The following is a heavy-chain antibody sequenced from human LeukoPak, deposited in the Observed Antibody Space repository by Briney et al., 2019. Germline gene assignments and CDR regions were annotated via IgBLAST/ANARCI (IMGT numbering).Heavy chain of an antibody. CDR1: GFTFSSYA. Sequence: GGSLRLSCAASGFTFSSYAMTWVRQAPGKGLEWVSTISGSGVTTHYADSVKGRFTISRDNSKNTLYLQMNSLRAEDTALYYCAKVGGYTTGWSDYWGQGTLVTVSS. V-gene: IGHV3-23*01. D-gene: IGHD6-19*01. CDR2: ISGSGVTT. CDR3: AKVGGYTTGWSDY. J-gene: IGHJ4*02.